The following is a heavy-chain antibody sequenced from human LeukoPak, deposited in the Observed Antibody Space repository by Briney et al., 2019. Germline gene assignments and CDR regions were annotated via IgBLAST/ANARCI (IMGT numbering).Heavy chain of an antibody. CDR1: GFIVSSKY. V-gene: IGHV3-66*01. D-gene: IGHD6-19*01. Sequence: GGSLRLSCAASGFIVSSKYMSWVRQTPGKGLEWVSIIFSGDSTYYADSVKGRFTISRDNSKNTVYLQMNSLRAEDTAVYYCARVGAVAAADCWGQGTLVTVSS. CDR2: IFSGDST. CDR3: ARVGAVAAADC. J-gene: IGHJ4*02.